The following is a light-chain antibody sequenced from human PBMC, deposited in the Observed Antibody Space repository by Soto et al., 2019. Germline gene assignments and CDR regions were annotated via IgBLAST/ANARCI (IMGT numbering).Light chain of an antibody. J-gene: IGKJ1*01. CDR2: HTS. V-gene: IGKV3-15*01. CDR1: QSVSST. Sequence: IVMTQSPGTLSVSPGERVSLSCRASQSVSSTLAWYQQRPGQPPRLLMYHTSTRAAGVPPRFSGSGSGTVFTLTISSLQSEDFAVYDCQQYSDRPPWTFGQGTKVE. CDR3: QQYSDRPPWT.